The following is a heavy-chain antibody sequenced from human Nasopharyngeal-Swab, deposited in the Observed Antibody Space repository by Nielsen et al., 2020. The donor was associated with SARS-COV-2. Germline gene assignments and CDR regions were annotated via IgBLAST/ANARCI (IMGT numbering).Heavy chain of an antibody. V-gene: IGHV1-69*13. CDR2: IIPIFGTA. D-gene: IGHD2-15*01. J-gene: IGHJ6*02. CDR1: GGTFSSYA. CDR3: ATDSYHYYDMDV. Sequence: SVKVSCKASGGTFSSYAISWVRQAPGQGLEWMGGIIPIFGTANYAQKFQGRVTITADESTSTAYMELSSLRSEDTAVYYCATDSYHYYDMDVWGQGTTVTVSS.